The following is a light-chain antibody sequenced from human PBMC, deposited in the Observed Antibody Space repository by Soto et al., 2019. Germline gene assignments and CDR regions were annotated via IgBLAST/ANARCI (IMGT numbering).Light chain of an antibody. V-gene: IGKV3-15*01. J-gene: IGKJ2*01. CDR3: QQYNNWPPYT. Sequence: EIVMTKSPATLSVSPGERATLSCRASQSVSSNLAWYQQKPGQAPRLLIYGASNRATGIPARFSGSGSETEFTLTISSLQSEDFAVYYCQQYNNWPPYTVGQGTKLEIK. CDR2: GAS. CDR1: QSVSSN.